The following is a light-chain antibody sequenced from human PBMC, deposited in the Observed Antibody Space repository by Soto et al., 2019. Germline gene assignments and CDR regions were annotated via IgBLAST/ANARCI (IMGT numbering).Light chain of an antibody. Sequence: EIVMTQSLAILCVSPVDRTTLSCRASQSVSSNFAWYQQKPRQALRLLISHASTRATGVPDRFRGGGYGTHFTLTISSLEPEDFGVYYCHQYGTSPDTFGQGTRLEI. J-gene: IGKJ2*01. V-gene: IGKV3D-15*01. CDR1: QSVSSN. CDR3: HQYGTSPDT. CDR2: HAS.